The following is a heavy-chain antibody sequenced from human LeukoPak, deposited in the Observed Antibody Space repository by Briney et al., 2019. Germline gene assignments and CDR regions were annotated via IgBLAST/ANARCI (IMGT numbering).Heavy chain of an antibody. D-gene: IGHD6-19*01. Sequence: GESLQISCKGSGYSFTSYWIGWVRPMPGKGLEWMGIIYPGDSDTRYSPSFQGQVTISADKSISTAYLQWSSLKASDTAMYYCARHRVWGWSSYYGMDVWGQGTTVTVSS. J-gene: IGHJ6*02. CDR2: IYPGDSDT. V-gene: IGHV5-51*01. CDR3: ARHRVWGWSSYYGMDV. CDR1: GYSFTSYW.